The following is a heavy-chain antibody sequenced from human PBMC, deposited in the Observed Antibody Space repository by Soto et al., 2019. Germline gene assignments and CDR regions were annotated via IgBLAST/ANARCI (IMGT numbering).Heavy chain of an antibody. D-gene: IGHD1-26*01. CDR1: GGSISSSSYY. Sequence: SETLSLTCTVSGGSISSSSYYWGWIRQPPGKGLEWIGSIYYSGSTYYNPSLKSRVTISVDTSKNQFSLKLSSVTAADTAVYYCARQQSQWEPEAFDYWGQGTLVTVSS. J-gene: IGHJ4*02. CDR3: ARQQSQWEPEAFDY. V-gene: IGHV4-39*01. CDR2: IYYSGST.